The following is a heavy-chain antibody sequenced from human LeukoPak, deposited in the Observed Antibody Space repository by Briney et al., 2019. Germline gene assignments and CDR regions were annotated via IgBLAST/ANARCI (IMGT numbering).Heavy chain of an antibody. CDR3: ARQGGYYDSSGYTDAFDI. CDR2: SYYGGST. Sequence: SETLSLTCTVSGGSISSSRYYWGWIRQPPGKGLEWIGSSYYGGSTYYKPSLKSRVTISVDTSKNQFSLKLSSVTAADTAVYYCARQGGYYDSSGYTDAFDIWGQGTMVTVSS. V-gene: IGHV4-39*01. J-gene: IGHJ3*02. D-gene: IGHD3-22*01. CDR1: GGSISSSRYY.